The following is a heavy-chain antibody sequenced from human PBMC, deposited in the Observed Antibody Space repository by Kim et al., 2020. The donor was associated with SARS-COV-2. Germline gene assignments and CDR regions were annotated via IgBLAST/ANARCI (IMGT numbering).Heavy chain of an antibody. J-gene: IGHJ4*02. Sequence: SETLSLTCTVSGGSISSSSYYWGWIRQPPGKGLEWIGSIYYSGSTYYNPSLKSRVTISVDTSKNQFSLKLSSVTAADTAVYYCARDRRPEYSYMGVDYWGQGTLVTVSS. CDR1: GGSISSSSYY. V-gene: IGHV4-39*07. D-gene: IGHD5-18*01. CDR3: ARDRRPEYSYMGVDY. CDR2: IYYSGST.